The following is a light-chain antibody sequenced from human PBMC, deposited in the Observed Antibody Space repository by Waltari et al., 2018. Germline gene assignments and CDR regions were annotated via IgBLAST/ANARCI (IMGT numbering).Light chain of an antibody. V-gene: IGLV1-40*01. Sequence: QSVMTQPPSVSGAPGHRVTISCTGRNSNIRAGYAVHWYQQLPGTSPKLLIFRNIHWPSGVPDRFSGSRSGTSASLAITGLQADDEAIYYCQSYDNTLSVVFGGGTKVTVL. CDR1: NSNIRAGYA. CDR3: QSYDNTLSVV. CDR2: RNI. J-gene: IGLJ2*01.